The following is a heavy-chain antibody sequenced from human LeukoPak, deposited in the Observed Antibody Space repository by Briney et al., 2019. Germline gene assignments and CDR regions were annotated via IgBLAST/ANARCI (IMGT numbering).Heavy chain of an antibody. CDR2: IRYDESNK. CDR1: GFTFSTYG. CDR3: ARDFLSRSGSYVGRPDY. V-gene: IGHV3-30*02. Sequence: SGGSLRLSCAASGFTFSTYGMNWVRQAPGKGLEWVAFIRYDESNKSYADSVKGRFTISRDNSKNTLYLQMNSLRAEDTAVYYCARDFLSRSGSYVGRPDYWGQGTLVTVSS. J-gene: IGHJ4*02. D-gene: IGHD1-26*01.